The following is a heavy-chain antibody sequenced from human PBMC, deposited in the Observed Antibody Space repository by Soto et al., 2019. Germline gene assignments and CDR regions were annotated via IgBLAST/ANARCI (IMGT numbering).Heavy chain of an antibody. CDR2: ISWNSGRI. CDR3: ALGRSVLPTAVLFDN. Sequence: EVQLVESGGGLVQPGGSLRLSCAASGFKFDDYAMHWVRQAPGKGLEWVSGISWNSGRINYAASVKGRFTISRDNANDSLFLQMHSLRPEDMALYYCALGRSVLPTAVLFDNSGQGTLVTVSS. V-gene: IGHV3-9*03. J-gene: IGHJ4*02. CDR1: GFKFDDYA. D-gene: IGHD2-2*01.